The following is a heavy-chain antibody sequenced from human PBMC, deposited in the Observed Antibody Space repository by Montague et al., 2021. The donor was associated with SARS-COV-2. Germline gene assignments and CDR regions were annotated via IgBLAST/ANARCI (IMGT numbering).Heavy chain of an antibody. J-gene: IGHJ4*02. CDR2: IRGNSGST. D-gene: IGHD3-9*01. CDR3: ARLDIMTAYPYEY. V-gene: IGHV3-23*01. Sequence: SLRLSCAAPGFTVSGYAMSWVRQAPGKGLEWVSGIRGNSGSTYYXDSVKGRFTISRDNPKNTLYLQMNSLRAEDTAVYYCARLDIMTAYPYEYWGQGTLVTVSS. CDR1: GFTVSGYA.